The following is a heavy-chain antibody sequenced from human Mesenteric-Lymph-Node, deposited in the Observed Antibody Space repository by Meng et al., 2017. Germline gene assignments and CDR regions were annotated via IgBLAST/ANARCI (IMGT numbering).Heavy chain of an antibody. Sequence: SVKVSCKASGGTFSNYAIRWVRQAPGPGLEWMGGIIPIFGTANYAQKFQGRVTITADKATSTAYMELSSLRSEDTAVYYCARGVTIFGVVIIPDILGRGYYGMDVWGQGTTVTVSS. V-gene: IGHV1-69*06. D-gene: IGHD3-3*01. CDR1: GGTFSNYA. J-gene: IGHJ6*02. CDR2: IIPIFGTA. CDR3: ARGVTIFGVVIIPDILGRGYYGMDV.